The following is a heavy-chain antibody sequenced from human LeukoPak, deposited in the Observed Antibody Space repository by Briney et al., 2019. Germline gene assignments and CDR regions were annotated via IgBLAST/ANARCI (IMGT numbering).Heavy chain of an antibody. V-gene: IGHV4-59*01. Sequence: PSETLSLTCTVSGGSISSYYWSWIRQPPGKGLEWIGYIYYRGSTNYNPSLKSRVTISVDTSKNQFSLKLSSVTAADTAVYYCARGSDYGGNSVDYWGQGTLVTVSS. CDR1: GGSISSYY. D-gene: IGHD4-23*01. CDR2: IYYRGST. CDR3: ARGSDYGGNSVDY. J-gene: IGHJ4*02.